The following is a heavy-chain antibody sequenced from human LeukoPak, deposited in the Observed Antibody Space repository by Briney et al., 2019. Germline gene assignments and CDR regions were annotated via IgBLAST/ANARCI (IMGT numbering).Heavy chain of an antibody. CDR3: ASEIIFGSFDY. J-gene: IGHJ4*02. D-gene: IGHD3-3*01. CDR1: GFTFSSYG. Sequence: GGSLRLSCAASGFTFSSYGMHWVRQAAGKGLKWVAVISYDGSNKYYADSVKGRFTISRDNSKNTLYLQMNSLRAEDTAVYYCASEIIFGSFDYWGQGTLVTVSS. CDR2: ISYDGSNK. V-gene: IGHV3-30*19.